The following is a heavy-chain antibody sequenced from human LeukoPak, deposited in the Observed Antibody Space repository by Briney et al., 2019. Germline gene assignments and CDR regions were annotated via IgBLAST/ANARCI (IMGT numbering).Heavy chain of an antibody. D-gene: IGHD2-15*01. J-gene: IGHJ4*02. Sequence: SETLSLTCTVSGGSISSYHWSWIRQPPGKGPEWIGNIYYSGSTNYNPSLKSRVTISLDTSKNQFSLKLSSVTAADTAFYYCARVGGSGGDYWGQGTLVTVSS. CDR3: ARVGGSGGDY. CDR1: GGSISSYH. CDR2: IYYSGST. V-gene: IGHV4-59*08.